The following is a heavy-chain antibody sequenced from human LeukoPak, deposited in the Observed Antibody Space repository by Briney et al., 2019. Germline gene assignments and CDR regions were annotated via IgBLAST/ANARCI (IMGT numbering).Heavy chain of an antibody. CDR1: GFTFSTYA. V-gene: IGHV3-64*01. J-gene: IGHJ4*02. D-gene: IGHD3-22*01. CDR2: INSDGSST. Sequence: GGSLRLSCAASGFTFSTYAMHWVRQAPGKGLEYVSAINSDGSSTYYANSVKGRFTISRDSSKNTLYLQMGSLRADDMAVYYCARALYDTSGYYYGDFDYWGQGTLVTVSS. CDR3: ARALYDTSGYYYGDFDY.